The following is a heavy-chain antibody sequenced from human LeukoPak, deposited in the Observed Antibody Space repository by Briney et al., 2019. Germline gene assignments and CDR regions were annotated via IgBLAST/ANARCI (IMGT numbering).Heavy chain of an antibody. Sequence: GRSLRLSCAASGFTFSSYGMHWVRQAPGKGLEWVAVISFGGSNKYYADSVKGRFTVSRDNSKNTLYLQMNSLRAEDTAVYYCAKDHHSYYDILTGLTRSYYYYGMDVWGQGTTVTVSS. V-gene: IGHV3-30*18. CDR1: GFTFSSYG. D-gene: IGHD3-9*01. CDR3: AKDHHSYYDILTGLTRSYYYYGMDV. J-gene: IGHJ6*02. CDR2: ISFGGSNK.